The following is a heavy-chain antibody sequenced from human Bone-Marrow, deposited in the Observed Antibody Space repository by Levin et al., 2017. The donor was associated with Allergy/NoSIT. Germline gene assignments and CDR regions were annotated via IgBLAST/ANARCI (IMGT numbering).Heavy chain of an antibody. CDR1: GFIFSDYY. CDR2: IGSGSTAI. Sequence: SGGSLRLSCAASGFIFSDYYMSWIRQTPGKGLEWVSYIGSGSTAIYYADSVKGRFTISRDNTQNSLYLQMNTLKAEDTAVYYCARGPYCGGDCFAYWGQGTLVTVSS. D-gene: IGHD2-21*01. CDR3: ARGPYCGGDCFAY. J-gene: IGHJ4*02. V-gene: IGHV3-11*01.